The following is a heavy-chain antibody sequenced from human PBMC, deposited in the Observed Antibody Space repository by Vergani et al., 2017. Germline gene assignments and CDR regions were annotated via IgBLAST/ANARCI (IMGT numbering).Heavy chain of an antibody. CDR1: GFTFSDYY. CDR2: ISSSGSTI. Sequence: QVQLVESGGGLVKPGGSLRLSCAASGFTFSDYYMSWIRQAPGKGLEWVSYISSSGSTIYYADSVKGRFTISRDNAKNSRYLQMNSLRAEDTAVYYCASMYYEFWSGYTYYYYYYGMDVWGQGTTVTVSS. V-gene: IGHV3-11*01. D-gene: IGHD3-3*01. CDR3: ASMYYEFWSGYTYYYYYYGMDV. J-gene: IGHJ6*02.